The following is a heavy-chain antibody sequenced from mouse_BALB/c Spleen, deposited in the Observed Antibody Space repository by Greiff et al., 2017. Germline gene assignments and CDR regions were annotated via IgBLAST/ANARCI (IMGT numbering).Heavy chain of an antibody. V-gene: IGHV1-15*01. D-gene: IGHD1-1*01. CDR3: TRSYYYGSSYSDL. CDR1: GYTFTDYE. Sequence: VQLQQSGAELVRPGASVTLSCKASGYTFTDYEMHWVKQTPVHGLEWIGAIDPETGGTAYNQKFKGKATLTADKSSSTAYMELRSLTSEDSAVYYCTRSYYYGSSYSDLWGQGTTLTVSS. J-gene: IGHJ2*01. CDR2: IDPETGGT.